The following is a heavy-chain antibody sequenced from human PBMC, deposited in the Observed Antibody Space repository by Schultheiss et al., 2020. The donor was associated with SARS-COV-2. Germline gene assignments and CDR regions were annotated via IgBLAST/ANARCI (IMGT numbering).Heavy chain of an antibody. D-gene: IGHD3-22*01. CDR3: ARDDGSSGIADH. J-gene: IGHJ4*02. Sequence: LRLSCAVSDDSIASGVYSWTWIRQPPGKGLECIGYIYYLGNTFYQSSLTSRATISLDKSKNQFSLTLRSVTAADTAVYYCARDDGSSGIADHWGQGTLVTVSS. V-gene: IGHV4-30-2*01. CDR1: DDSIASGVYS. CDR2: IYYLGNT.